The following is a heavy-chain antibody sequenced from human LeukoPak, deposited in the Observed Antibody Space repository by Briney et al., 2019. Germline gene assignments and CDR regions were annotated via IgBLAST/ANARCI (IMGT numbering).Heavy chain of an antibody. CDR3: AKEQALRYFDWLLSGFDY. CDR1: GFTFSSYG. J-gene: IGHJ4*02. Sequence: GRSLRLSCAASGFTFSSYGMHWVRQAPGKGLEWVAVIWYVGSNKYYTDSVTGRFTISRDNSKNTLYLQMNSLRAEDTAVYYCAKEQALRYFDWLLSGFDYWGQGTLVTVSS. D-gene: IGHD3-9*01. CDR2: IWYVGSNK. V-gene: IGHV3-33*06.